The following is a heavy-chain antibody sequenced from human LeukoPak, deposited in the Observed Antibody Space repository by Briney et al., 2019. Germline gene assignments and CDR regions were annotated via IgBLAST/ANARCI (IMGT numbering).Heavy chain of an antibody. CDR2: INAGNGNT. D-gene: IGHD6-13*01. V-gene: IGHV1-3*01. J-gene: IGHJ5*02. CDR1: GYTFTSYA. CDR3: ARDQGDSWPNWFDP. Sequence: ASVKVSCKASGYTFTSYAMHWVRQAPGQRLEWMGWINAGNGNTKYPQKFQGRVTITRDTSASTAYMELSSLRSEDTAVYYCARDQGDSWPNWFDPWGQGTLVTVSS.